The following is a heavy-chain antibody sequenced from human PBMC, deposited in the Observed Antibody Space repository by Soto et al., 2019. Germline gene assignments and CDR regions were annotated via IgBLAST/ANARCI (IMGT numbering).Heavy chain of an antibody. J-gene: IGHJ4*02. D-gene: IGHD6-19*01. CDR1: GFTFSDYA. Sequence: VQLVESGGGVVQPGRSLRLSCAASGFTFSDYAMHWVRQAPGKGLEWVAVVSHDGRNTHYADSVKGRFTISRDSSKNTVSLEMTSVGAEHRAVYDCAKGGRQWLVPSDFSYWGQGALVTVSS. CDR3: AKGGRQWLVPSDFSY. V-gene: IGHV3-30*18. CDR2: VSHDGRNT.